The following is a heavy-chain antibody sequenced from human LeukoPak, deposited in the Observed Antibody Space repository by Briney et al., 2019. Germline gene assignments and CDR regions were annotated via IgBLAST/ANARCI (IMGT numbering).Heavy chain of an antibody. CDR1: GFSFSINA. Sequence: PGGSLRLSRVASGFSFSINAMIWVRRAPGKGLELVSGISGIGDTLFYSDPVKGRFTISRHNSKNTVYLQINSLRVEDSAVYYCAKKNGGGWPTIFFDYWGQGILVTVSS. V-gene: IGHV3-23*01. CDR2: ISGIGDTL. CDR3: AKKNGGGWPTIFFDY. J-gene: IGHJ4*02. D-gene: IGHD6-19*01.